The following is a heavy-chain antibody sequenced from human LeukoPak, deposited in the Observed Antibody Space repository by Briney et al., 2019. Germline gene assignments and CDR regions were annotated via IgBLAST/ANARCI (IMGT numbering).Heavy chain of an antibody. CDR3: ANPTTVTTHDAFDI. D-gene: IGHD4-17*01. CDR2: ISYDGSNK. CDR1: GFTFSSYG. Sequence: GGSLRLSCAASGFTFSSYGMHWVRQAPGKGLEWVAVISYDGSNKYYADSVKGRFTISRDNSKNTLYLQMNSLRAEDTAVYYCANPTTVTTHDAFDIWGQGTMVTVSS. J-gene: IGHJ3*02. V-gene: IGHV3-30*18.